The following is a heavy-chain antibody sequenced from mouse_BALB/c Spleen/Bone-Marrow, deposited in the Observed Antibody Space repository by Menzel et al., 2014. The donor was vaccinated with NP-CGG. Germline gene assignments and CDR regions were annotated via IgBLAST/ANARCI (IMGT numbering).Heavy chain of an antibody. D-gene: IGHD2-1*01. V-gene: IGHV1-7*01. Sequence: VQLQQSGAELAKPGASVKMSCKASGYTFINYWIHWVKQRPGQGLEWIGYINPSTAYTAYNQKFQDKTTLTADKSSSTAYMRLSSLTSEDSAVYYCARGNYEAMDYWGQGTSVTVSS. J-gene: IGHJ4*01. CDR1: GYTFINYW. CDR3: ARGNYEAMDY. CDR2: INPSTAYT.